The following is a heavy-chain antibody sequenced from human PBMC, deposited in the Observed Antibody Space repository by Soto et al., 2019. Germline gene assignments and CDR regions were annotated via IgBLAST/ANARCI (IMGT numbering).Heavy chain of an antibody. CDR3: ARGSGIVALPGELEDVNYDY. CDR1: GQSFSGHS. CDR2: INESGST. Sequence: QVQLQQWGAGLVKPSETLSLSCAVYGQSFSGHSWAWIRQPPGKGLEWIGEINESGSTYYNPSLTSRVTISTDPSKNQFSLKLSSVSAADTAAYFCARGSGIVALPGELEDVNYDYWGQGTLVNVSS. J-gene: IGHJ4*02. D-gene: IGHD1-1*01. V-gene: IGHV4-34*01.